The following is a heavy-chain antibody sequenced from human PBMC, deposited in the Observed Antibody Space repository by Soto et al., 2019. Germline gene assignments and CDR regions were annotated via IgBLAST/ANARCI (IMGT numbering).Heavy chain of an antibody. CDR3: ARDRGQNSGYL. J-gene: IGHJ4*02. D-gene: IGHD5-12*01. CDR2: IIPIFGAT. CDR1: GGTFSSYA. Sequence: ASVKVSCKASGGTFSSYAISWVRQAPGQGLEWMGGIIPIFGATNYAQKFQGRVIITRDTSASTAYMELSRLRSEDTAVYYCARDRGQNSGYLWGQGTLVTASS. V-gene: IGHV1-69*05.